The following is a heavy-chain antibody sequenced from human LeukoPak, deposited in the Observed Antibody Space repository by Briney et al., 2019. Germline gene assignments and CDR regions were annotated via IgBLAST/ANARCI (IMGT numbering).Heavy chain of an antibody. D-gene: IGHD3-22*01. CDR3: AKVALFSGYYPPFDY. Sequence: GGSLRLSCTASGFTFSNYGMHWVRQAPGKGLEWVAVISYDGSNEYYADSVKGRFTISRDNSKNTLFLQVNSLRPEDTAVYHCAKVALFSGYYPPFDYWGQGTLVTVSS. V-gene: IGHV3-30*18. CDR2: ISYDGSNE. CDR1: GFTFSNYG. J-gene: IGHJ4*02.